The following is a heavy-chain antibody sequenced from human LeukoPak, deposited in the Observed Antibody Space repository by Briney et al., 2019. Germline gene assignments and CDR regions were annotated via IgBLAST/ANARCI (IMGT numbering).Heavy chain of an antibody. V-gene: IGHV4-59*12. CDR2: IHYSGST. CDR1: GGSISSYY. J-gene: IGHJ4*02. Sequence: SGTLSLTCSVSGGSISSYYWSWIRQPPGKGLEWIGYIHYSGSTNYNPSLKSRVSISVDTSKNQFSLKLSSVTAADTAVYYCARVHRIAARSRYYFDYWGQGTLVTVSS. D-gene: IGHD6-6*01. CDR3: ARVHRIAARSRYYFDY.